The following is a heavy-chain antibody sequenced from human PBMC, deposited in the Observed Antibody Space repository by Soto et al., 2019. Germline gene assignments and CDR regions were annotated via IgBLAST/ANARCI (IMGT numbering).Heavy chain of an antibody. Sequence: SETLSLTCTVSGGSISSGGYYWSWIRQHPGKGLEWIGYIYYSGSTYYNPSLKSRGTISVDRSKNQFSLKLSSVTAADTAVYYCARAYVEIGLGEGFFDYWGQGTMVTVSS. J-gene: IGHJ4*02. V-gene: IGHV4-31*03. CDR3: ARAYVEIGLGEGFFDY. CDR1: GGSISSGGYY. D-gene: IGHD3-16*01. CDR2: IYYSGST.